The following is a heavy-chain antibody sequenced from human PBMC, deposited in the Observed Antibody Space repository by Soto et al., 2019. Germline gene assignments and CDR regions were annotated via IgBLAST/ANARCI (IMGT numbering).Heavy chain of an antibody. D-gene: IGHD3-10*02. CDR3: ARCAGVGVAGMDV. V-gene: IGHV4-30-4*01. CDR1: GDSINSGDYY. J-gene: IGHJ6*02. CDR2: SFYSGIT. Sequence: QVQLQESGPRLVKPLQTLSLTCTVSGDSINSGDYYWSWIRQPPGRGLEWVGSSFYSGITDYNPSSTSRMTILMVTSMIQFALWLNSVSAADRAVYLWARCAGVGVAGMDVWGQGTTVSVSS.